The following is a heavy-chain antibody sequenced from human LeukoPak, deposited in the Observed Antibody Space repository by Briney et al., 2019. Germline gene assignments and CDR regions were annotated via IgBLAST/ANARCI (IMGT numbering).Heavy chain of an antibody. CDR2: IKSETDGGTT. CDR1: GFTFSNAW. Sequence: GGSLRLSCAASGFTFSNAWMSWVRQAPGKGLEWVGRIKSETDGGTTDYAAPVKGTFTISRDDSESTLYLQMNSLKTEDTAVYYCTRRSSAAGRQYFDYWGQGTLVTVSS. J-gene: IGHJ4*02. D-gene: IGHD6-13*01. CDR3: TRRSSAAGRQYFDY. V-gene: IGHV3-15*01.